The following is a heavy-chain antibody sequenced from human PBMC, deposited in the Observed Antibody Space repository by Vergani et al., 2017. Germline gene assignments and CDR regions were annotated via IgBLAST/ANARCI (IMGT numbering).Heavy chain of an antibody. D-gene: IGHD5-12*01. CDR3: ATPXLRFSYYYYYGMDV. V-gene: IGHV1-69-2*01. CDR2: VDPEDGET. Sequence: EVQLVQSGAEVKKPGATMNISCKVSGYTFTDHYMHWVKQAPGKGLEWMGLVDPEDGETIYAEKFKGRVTIAADTSTDTAHLELSSLRSEDTAVYYCATPXLRFSYYYYYGMDVWGQGTTVTVSS. CDR1: GYTFTDHY. J-gene: IGHJ6*02.